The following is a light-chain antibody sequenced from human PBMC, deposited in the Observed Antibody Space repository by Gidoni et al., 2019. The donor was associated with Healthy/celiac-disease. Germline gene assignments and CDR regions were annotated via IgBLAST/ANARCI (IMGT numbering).Light chain of an antibody. CDR1: QSVSSSY. Sequence: EMVFTQAPGPLSLSPVARATLSCRASQSVSSSYLVWYQQKPGQAPRLLLYGASSRATRIPDRFSGSGSGTDFTLTISRLETEDFAVYYCQQYGSSPALTFGGGTKVEIK. V-gene: IGKV3-20*01. CDR3: QQYGSSPALT. J-gene: IGKJ4*01. CDR2: GAS.